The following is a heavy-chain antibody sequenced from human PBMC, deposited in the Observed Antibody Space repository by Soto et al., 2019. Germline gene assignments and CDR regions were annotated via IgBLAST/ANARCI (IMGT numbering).Heavy chain of an antibody. J-gene: IGHJ6*02. Sequence: QITLKESGPTLAKPTQTLTLTCTVSEFSLSTSGVGVGWICQPPGKALEWLALIYWDDDKRYSPSLKSRRTIAKDTSKNHVVLTRSNMDPVDTATYYCAHSRRLSGYEYYYYYYGMDVWGQGTTVTVSS. D-gene: IGHD5-12*01. CDR1: EFSLSTSGVG. CDR2: IYWDDDK. V-gene: IGHV2-5*02. CDR3: AHSRRLSGYEYYYYYYGMDV.